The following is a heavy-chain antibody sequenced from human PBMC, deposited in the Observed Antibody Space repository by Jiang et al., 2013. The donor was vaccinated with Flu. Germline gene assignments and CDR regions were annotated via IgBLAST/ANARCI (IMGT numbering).Heavy chain of an antibody. V-gene: IGHV7-4-1*02. CDR1: GYTFNMYA. J-gene: IGHJ4*02. CDR2: IDTNTGRP. D-gene: IGHD6-13*01. CDR3: AIARIGAEVGFVH. Sequence: QSGSELKKPGASVKVSCKASGYTFNMYAMNWVRQAPGQGLEWMGWIDTNTGRPAYAQGFTGRFVFSLDTSVTTAHLQISGLKPEDTAIYYCAIARIGAEVGFVHWGQGTLVTVSS.